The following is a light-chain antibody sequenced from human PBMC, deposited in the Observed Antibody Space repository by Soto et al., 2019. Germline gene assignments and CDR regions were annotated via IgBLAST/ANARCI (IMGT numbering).Light chain of an antibody. Sequence: QSALTQPASVSGSPGQSITISCTGTSSDVGGYNYVSWYQQHPGTAPQLMIYEVSNRPSGVSDRFSGSRSGNTASLTISGLQAEDEYDYYCISYTSSSTWVFGGGTKVTVL. J-gene: IGLJ3*02. CDR1: SSDVGGYNY. CDR2: EVS. V-gene: IGLV2-14*01. CDR3: ISYTSSSTWV.